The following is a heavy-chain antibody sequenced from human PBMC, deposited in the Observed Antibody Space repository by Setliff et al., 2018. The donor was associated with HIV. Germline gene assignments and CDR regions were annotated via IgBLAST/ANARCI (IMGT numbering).Heavy chain of an antibody. J-gene: IGHJ3*02. Sequence: SVKVSCKASGGTFSSYAINWVRQAPGQGLEWMGGIIPIFGTANYAQKFQGRVTITADESTSTAYMELSSLRSDDTAVYYCARGGCSGGSCYKNDAFDIWGQGTMVTVSS. CDR1: GGTFSSYA. CDR2: IIPIFGTA. V-gene: IGHV1-69*13. D-gene: IGHD2-15*01. CDR3: ARGGCSGGSCYKNDAFDI.